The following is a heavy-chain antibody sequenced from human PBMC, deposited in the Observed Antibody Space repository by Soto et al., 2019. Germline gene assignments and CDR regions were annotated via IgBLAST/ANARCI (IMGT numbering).Heavy chain of an antibody. CDR1: GFTLSTYW. V-gene: IGHV3-74*01. Sequence: EVQLVESGGGLVQPGGSLRLSCAASGFTLSTYWMHWVRQAPGKGVVWVSRINNDGSTTNYADAVKGRFTISRDNAKNTLYLQMNSLTAEDTAVYYCARVARGAWGVFDHWGQGTLVTVSS. CDR3: ARVARGAWGVFDH. D-gene: IGHD3-16*01. CDR2: INNDGSTT. J-gene: IGHJ4*02.